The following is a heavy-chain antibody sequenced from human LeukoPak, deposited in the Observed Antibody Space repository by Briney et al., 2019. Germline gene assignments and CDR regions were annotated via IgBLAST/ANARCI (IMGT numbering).Heavy chain of an antibody. V-gene: IGHV3-7*01. J-gene: IGHJ4*02. CDR2: IKQDGSEK. CDR3: ARDPSWTAMDY. Sequence: PGGSLRLSCAASGFTFSSYWMAWVRQAPGKGLEWVANIKQDGSEKYYVESVKGRLTISRDNAKNSLYLQMNRLRAEDTAVYYCARDPSWTAMDYWGQGTLVTVSS. D-gene: IGHD5-18*01. CDR1: GFTFSSYW.